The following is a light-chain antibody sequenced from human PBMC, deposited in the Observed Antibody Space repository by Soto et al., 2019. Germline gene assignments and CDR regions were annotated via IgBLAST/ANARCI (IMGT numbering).Light chain of an antibody. CDR1: QSVLYNSNNKNY. Sequence: DIVMTQSPDSLAVSLGERATINCKSSQSVLYNSNNKNYLAWYQQKPRQPPKLLIYWASTRESGVPDRFSGSGSGTDFTLTISSLRAEDVAVYYCQQYYSTPLTFGGGTKVEIK. J-gene: IGKJ4*01. V-gene: IGKV4-1*01. CDR3: QQYYSTPLT. CDR2: WAS.